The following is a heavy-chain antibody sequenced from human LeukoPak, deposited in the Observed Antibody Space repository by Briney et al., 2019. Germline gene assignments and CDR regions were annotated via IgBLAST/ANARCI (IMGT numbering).Heavy chain of an antibody. CDR1: GFTFSDYY. CDR2: ISSSGSTI. V-gene: IGHV3-11*01. Sequence: PGGSLRLSCAASGFTFSDYYMSWIRQAPGKGLEWVSYISSSGSTIYYADSVKGRFTISRDNAKNSLYLQMNSLRAEDTAVYYCAKDRDSYGYSAFDYWGQGTLVTVSS. J-gene: IGHJ4*02. D-gene: IGHD5-18*01. CDR3: AKDRDSYGYSAFDY.